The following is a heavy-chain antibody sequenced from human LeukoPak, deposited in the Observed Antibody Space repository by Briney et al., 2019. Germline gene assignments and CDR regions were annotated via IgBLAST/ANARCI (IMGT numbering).Heavy chain of an antibody. Sequence: SETLSLACTVSGYSLTSGYYWGWIRQPPGKGLEWIGSIYHTGSTYYSPSLKSRVTISVDTSKNHFSLELTSVTAADTAVYYCARFPTVRAYYYYYMDVWGKGTTVNVS. V-gene: IGHV4-38-2*02. D-gene: IGHD1-1*01. CDR3: ARFPTVRAYYYYYMDV. J-gene: IGHJ6*03. CDR1: GYSLTSGYY. CDR2: IYHTGST.